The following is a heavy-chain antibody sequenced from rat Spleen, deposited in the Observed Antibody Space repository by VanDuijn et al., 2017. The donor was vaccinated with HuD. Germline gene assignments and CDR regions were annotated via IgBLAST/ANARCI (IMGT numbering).Heavy chain of an antibody. CDR1: GYSITSAYR. CDR3: ARYIGNNSGFAY. D-gene: IGHD4-3*01. J-gene: IGHJ2*01. V-gene: IGHV3-3*01. Sequence: EVQLQESGPGLVKPSQSLSLACSVSGYSITSAYRWNWIRKFPGNKLEWMGYINSAGSTNYNPSLKSRISITRDTSKNQFFLQVNSVTTEDTATYYCARYIGNNSGFAYWGQGVMVTVSS. CDR2: INSAGST.